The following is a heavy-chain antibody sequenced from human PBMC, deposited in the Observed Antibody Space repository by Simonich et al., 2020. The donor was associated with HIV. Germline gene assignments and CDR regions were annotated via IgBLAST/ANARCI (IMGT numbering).Heavy chain of an antibody. J-gene: IGHJ4*02. V-gene: IGHV3-7*01. CDR2: LRQDGSGK. CDR3: ARGWDGSSSSLDDY. D-gene: IGHD3-3*01. CDR1: GFIFSNYW. Sequence: EVKLVESGGGLVQPGGSLRLSCAASGFIFSNYWMTWVRQTPGKGMRWGSILRQDGSGKYYLDSVRGRFIISGDNAKNSLYLQMNTLRAEDTAVYYCARGWDGSSSSLDDYWGQGTLVTVSS.